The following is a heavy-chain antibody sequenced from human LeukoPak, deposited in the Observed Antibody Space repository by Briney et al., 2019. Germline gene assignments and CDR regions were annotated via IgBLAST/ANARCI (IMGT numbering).Heavy chain of an antibody. Sequence: GGSLRLSCAASGFTFSSYEMNWVRQAPGKGLEWVSYISSSGSTIYYADSVKGRFTISRDNAKNSLYLQMNSLRAEDAAVYYCASPLAARLSSDYWGQGTLVTVSS. D-gene: IGHD6-6*01. CDR1: GFTFSSYE. J-gene: IGHJ4*02. V-gene: IGHV3-48*03. CDR2: ISSSGSTI. CDR3: ASPLAARLSSDY.